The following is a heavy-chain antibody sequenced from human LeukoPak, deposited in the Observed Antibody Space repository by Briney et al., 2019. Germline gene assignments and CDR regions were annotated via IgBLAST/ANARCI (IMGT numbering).Heavy chain of an antibody. CDR2: ISSSSSYI. Sequence: NTGGSLRLSCAASGFTFSSYSMNWVRQAPGKGLEWVSSISSSSSYIYYADSVKGRFTISRDNAKNSLYLQMNSLRAEDTAVYYCARDLSWLGYDSSGYYSDAFDIWGQGTTVTVSS. V-gene: IGHV3-21*01. CDR1: GFTFSSYS. J-gene: IGHJ3*02. D-gene: IGHD3-22*01. CDR3: ARDLSWLGYDSSGYYSDAFDI.